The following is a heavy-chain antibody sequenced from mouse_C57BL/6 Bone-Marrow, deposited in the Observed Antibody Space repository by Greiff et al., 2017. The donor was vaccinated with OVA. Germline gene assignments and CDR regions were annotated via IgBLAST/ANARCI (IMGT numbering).Heavy chain of an antibody. D-gene: IGHD1-1*01. J-gene: IGHJ1*03. Sequence: VQLKESGPGLVKPSQSLSLTCSVTGYSITSGYYWNWIRQFPGNKLEWMGYISYDGSNNYNPSLKNRISITRDTSKNQFFLKLNSVTTEDTATYYCARDRDYYGSSYGWYFDVWGTGTTVTVSS. CDR3: ARDRDYYGSSYGWYFDV. CDR1: GYSITSGYY. CDR2: ISYDGSN. V-gene: IGHV3-6*01.